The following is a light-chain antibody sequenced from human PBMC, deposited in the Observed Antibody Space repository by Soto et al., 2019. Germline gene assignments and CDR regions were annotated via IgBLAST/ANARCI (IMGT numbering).Light chain of an antibody. Sequence: EIVMTQSPATLSVATGESATLSCRASQSVSSNLAWYQQNPGQAPRLLIYGASTRATGIPARFSGSGSGTEFTRTISSLQSEDFAVSYCQQYNKWPLTFGGGTKVEIK. CDR3: QQYNKWPLT. CDR2: GAS. V-gene: IGKV3D-15*01. J-gene: IGKJ4*01. CDR1: QSVSSN.